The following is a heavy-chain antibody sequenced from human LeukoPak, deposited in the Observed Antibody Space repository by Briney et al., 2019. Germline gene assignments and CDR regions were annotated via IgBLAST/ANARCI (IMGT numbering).Heavy chain of an antibody. D-gene: IGHD6-19*01. J-gene: IGHJ4*02. Sequence: GGSLRLSCAASGFTFSSYAMSWVRQAPGKGLEWVSAISGSGGATYYADSVQGRLTISRDYSKNTLYLQMNSLRAEDTAVYYCAKFPYSSGWYVFVPVIYYFDYWGQGTLVTVSS. CDR1: GFTFSSYA. CDR3: AKFPYSSGWYVFVPVIYYFDY. V-gene: IGHV3-23*01. CDR2: ISGSGGAT.